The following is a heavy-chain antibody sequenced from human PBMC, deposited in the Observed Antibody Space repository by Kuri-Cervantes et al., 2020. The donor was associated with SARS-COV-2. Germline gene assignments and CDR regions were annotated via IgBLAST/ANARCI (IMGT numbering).Heavy chain of an antibody. J-gene: IGHJ5*02. CDR1: GGSISSNQW. D-gene: IGHD2-15*01. V-gene: IGHV4-4*02. Sequence: GSLRLSCSVSGGSISSNQWRTWLRQPPGKGLEWIGEIYHSGSTNYNPSLKSRVTISVDQSRSQFSLMLSSVTAADTAIYYCARGTRYCNGGACYSGFDPWGQGTLVTVSS. CDR3: ARGTRYCNGGACYSGFDP. CDR2: IYHSGST.